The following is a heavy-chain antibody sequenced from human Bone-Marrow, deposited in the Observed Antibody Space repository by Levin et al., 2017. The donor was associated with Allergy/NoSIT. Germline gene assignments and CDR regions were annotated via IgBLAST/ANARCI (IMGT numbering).Heavy chain of an antibody. CDR2: ISSGYIYI. CDR1: GFTFSSYS. J-gene: IGHJ6*02. CDR3: ARPRSRTIFGVVTDYYYYGMDV. D-gene: IGHD3-3*01. V-gene: IGHV3-21*01. Sequence: PGGSLRLSCVVSGFTFSSYSMNWVRQAPGKGLEWVSSISSGYIYIYYADSVKGRFTISRDNAKKSLYLQMNSLRAEDTAVYYCARPRSRTIFGVVTDYYYYGMDVWGQGTTVTVSS.